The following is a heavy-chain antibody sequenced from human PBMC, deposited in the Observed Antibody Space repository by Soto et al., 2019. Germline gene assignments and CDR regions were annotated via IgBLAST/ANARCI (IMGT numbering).Heavy chain of an antibody. D-gene: IGHD5-18*01. CDR2: INPNSGGT. CDR1: GYTFTGYY. CDR3: AIAEGGDSYGDYYGMDV. Sequence: ASVKVSCKASGYTFTGYYMHWVRQAPGQGLEWMGWINPNSGGTNYAQKFQGWVTMTRDTSISTAYMELSRLRSDDTAVDYCAIAEGGDSYGDYYGMDVWGKGTTVTVSS. J-gene: IGHJ6*04. V-gene: IGHV1-2*04.